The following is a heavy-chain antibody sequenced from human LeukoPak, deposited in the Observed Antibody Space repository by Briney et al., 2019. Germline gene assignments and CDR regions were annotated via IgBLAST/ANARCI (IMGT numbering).Heavy chain of an antibody. CDR1: GFTFSSHS. J-gene: IGHJ4*03. CDR3: ASRACTDGVCSFDY. Sequence: NPGGSLRLSCAASGFTFSSHSMNWVRQAPGKGLEWVSSISSISSFIYYAESVKGRFTISRDNAKSSLYLQMNSLRAEDTAVYYCASRACTDGVCSFDYWGQGTLVTVSS. D-gene: IGHD2-8*01. CDR2: ISSISSFI. V-gene: IGHV3-21*06.